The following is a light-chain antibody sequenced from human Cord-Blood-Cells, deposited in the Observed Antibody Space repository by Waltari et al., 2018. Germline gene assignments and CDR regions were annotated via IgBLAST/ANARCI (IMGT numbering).Light chain of an antibody. CDR1: QSISSY. J-gene: IGKJ1*01. Sequence: DIQMTQSTSSLSASVGDRVTITCRASQSISSYLNWYQQKPGKAPKLLIYAASSLQSGVPSRCSGSGSGTDFTLTISSLQPEDFATYYCQQSYSTPPTFGQGTKVEIK. CDR3: QQSYSTPPT. V-gene: IGKV1-39*01. CDR2: AAS.